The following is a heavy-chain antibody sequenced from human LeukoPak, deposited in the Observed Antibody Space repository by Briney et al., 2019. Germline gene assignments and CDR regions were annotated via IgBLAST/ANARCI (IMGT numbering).Heavy chain of an antibody. CDR1: NASISSNTYY. CDR2: INYRGST. D-gene: IGHD3-16*01. V-gene: IGHV4-39*07. CDR3: ATYKYDYVWGNQHFDY. J-gene: IGHJ4*02. Sequence: SETLSLTCTVSNASISSNTYYRAWIRQPPGKGLEYIGSINYRGSTYYNPSLKSRVILSVDTSKNQFSLKLNSVTAADTAVYYCATYKYDYVWGNQHFDYWGQGTLVAVSS.